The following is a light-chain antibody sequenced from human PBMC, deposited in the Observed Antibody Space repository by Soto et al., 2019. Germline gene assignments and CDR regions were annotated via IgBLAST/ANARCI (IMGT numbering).Light chain of an antibody. CDR1: SSNIGSHL. CDR3: AAWDDSAFGVV. CDR2: TNN. Sequence: QSVLTQPPSASGAPGQRVTISCSGSSSNIGSHLVNWYQQVPGTAAKLPIYTNNQPPSGVPDRFSGSKSGTSASLAISGLQSQNEADYYCAAWDDSAFGVVFGGGTKLTVL. J-gene: IGLJ2*01. V-gene: IGLV1-44*01.